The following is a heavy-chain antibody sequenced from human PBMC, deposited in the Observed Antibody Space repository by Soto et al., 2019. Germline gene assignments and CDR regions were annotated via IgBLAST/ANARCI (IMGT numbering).Heavy chain of an antibody. CDR1: GDSVSGNSAA. D-gene: IGHD1-1*01. J-gene: IGHJ6*03. Sequence: QVQLQESGPGLVKPSQTLSVTCAISGDSVSGNSAAWNWIRLSPSRGLEWLARTYYRSRWYNDYAVSVRGRITVNADTSKYQFSLQLTSVTLEDTAIYYCAGTTSHHWLYMDVWGRGTTVTVSS. CDR2: TYYRSRWYN. V-gene: IGHV6-1*01. CDR3: AGTTSHHWLYMDV.